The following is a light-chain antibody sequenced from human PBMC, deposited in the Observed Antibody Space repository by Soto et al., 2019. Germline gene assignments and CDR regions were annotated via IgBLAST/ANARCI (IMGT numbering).Light chain of an antibody. Sequence: ESVLTQSPGTLSLSPGERATLSCRASQSVSSGYLAWYQQKPGQAPRLLIYGASSSATGIPDRFSGSGSGPDFTLTISRLEPEDFAVYYCQQYGSTPPITFGQGTRLEIK. CDR2: GAS. J-gene: IGKJ5*01. V-gene: IGKV3-20*01. CDR1: QSVSSGY. CDR3: QQYGSTPPIT.